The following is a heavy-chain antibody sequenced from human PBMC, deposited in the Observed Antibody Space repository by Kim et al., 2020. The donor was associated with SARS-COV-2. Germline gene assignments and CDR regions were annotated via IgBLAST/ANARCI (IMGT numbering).Heavy chain of an antibody. D-gene: IGHD6-19*01. CDR1: GFTFSSYW. Sequence: GGSLRLSCAASGFTFSSYWMSWVRQAPGKGLEWVANIKQDGSEKYYVDSVKGRFTISRDNAKNSLYLQMNSLRAEDTAVYYCARVGSGWWSGGVFDIWGQGTMVTVSS. J-gene: IGHJ3*02. CDR3: ARVGSGWWSGGVFDI. V-gene: IGHV3-7*03. CDR2: IKQDGSEK.